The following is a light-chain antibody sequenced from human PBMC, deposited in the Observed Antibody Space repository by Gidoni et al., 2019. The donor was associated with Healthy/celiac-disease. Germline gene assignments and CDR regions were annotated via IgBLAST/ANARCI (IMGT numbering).Light chain of an antibody. J-gene: IGLJ2*01. V-gene: IGLV3-1*01. Sequence: SYELTQPTSVSVSPGQTASITCSGDKLGDQYACWYQQKPGQSPVLVIYQYSKRPSGIPERFSGSNSGNTATLTISGTQAMDEADYYCQAWDSSTVVFGGGTKLTVL. CDR2: QYS. CDR3: QAWDSSTVV. CDR1: KLGDQY.